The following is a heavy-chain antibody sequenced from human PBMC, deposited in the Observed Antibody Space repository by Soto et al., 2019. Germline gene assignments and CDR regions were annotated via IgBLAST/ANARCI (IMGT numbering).Heavy chain of an antibody. V-gene: IGHV4-4*02. CDR1: SGSISSSNW. CDR3: ARRRLRGSCYSDGGTFDY. CDR2: IYHSGST. J-gene: IGHJ4*02. D-gene: IGHD2-15*01. Sequence: QVQLQESGPGLVKPSGTLSLTCAVSSGSISSSNWWSWVRQPPGKGLEGIGEIYHSGSTNYNPSLKTRVTIAVDKSKNLFSLKLSSVTAADTAVYYCARRRLRGSCYSDGGTFDYWVQGTLVTVSS.